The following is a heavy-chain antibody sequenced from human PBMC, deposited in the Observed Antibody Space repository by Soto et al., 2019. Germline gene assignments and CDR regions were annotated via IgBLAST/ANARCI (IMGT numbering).Heavy chain of an antibody. CDR2: INAGNGNT. D-gene: IGHD6-25*01. Sequence: ASVKVSCKASGYTFTSYAMHWVRQAPGQRLEWMGWINAGNGNTKYSQKFQGRVTVTRNTSISTVYMELSGLRPDDTAVYYCARRKERSGPHYFDYWGQGSQVTVS. V-gene: IGHV1-3*01. CDR3: ARRKERSGPHYFDY. J-gene: IGHJ4*02. CDR1: GYTFTSYA.